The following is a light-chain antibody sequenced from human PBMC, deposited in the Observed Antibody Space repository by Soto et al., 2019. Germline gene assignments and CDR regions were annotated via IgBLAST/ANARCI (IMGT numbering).Light chain of an antibody. CDR3: QQYGSSTRT. CDR2: GAS. Sequence: EIVLTQSPGTLSLSPGERATLSCRAGQSVSNSYLAWYQQKLGQAPRLLIYGASTRAPGIPDRFSGSGSGTDFTLTISRLEPEDFALYYCQQYGSSTRTFGQGTKVEIK. CDR1: QSVSNSY. J-gene: IGKJ1*01. V-gene: IGKV3-20*01.